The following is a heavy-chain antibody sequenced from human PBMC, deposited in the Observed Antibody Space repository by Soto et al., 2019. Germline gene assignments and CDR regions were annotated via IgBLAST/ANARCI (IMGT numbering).Heavy chain of an antibody. D-gene: IGHD6-13*01. J-gene: IGHJ6*02. CDR3: TTDVVAAGTDYYYYGTDV. Sequence: GGSLRLSCAASGFTFSNAWMSWVRQAPGKGLEWVGRIKSKTDGGTTDYAAPVKGRFTISRDDSKNTLYLRMNSLKTEDTAVYYCTTDVVAAGTDYYYYGTDVWGQGTTVTVSS. CDR2: IKSKTDGGTT. V-gene: IGHV3-15*01. CDR1: GFTFSNAW.